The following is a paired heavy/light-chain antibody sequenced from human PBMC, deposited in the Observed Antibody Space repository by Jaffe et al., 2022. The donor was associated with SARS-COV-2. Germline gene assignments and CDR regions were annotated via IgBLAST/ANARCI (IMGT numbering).Light chain of an antibody. CDR2: KIS. J-gene: IGKJ2*01. V-gene: IGKV2-24*01. Sequence: DIVMTQTPLSSPVTLGQPASISCRSGQSLVHSDGNTYLSWLQQRPGQPPRLLLYKISNRFSGVPDRFSGSGAGTDFTLKISRVEAEDVGIYYCMQTTQFPHTFGQGTTLEIK. CDR3: MQTTQFPHT. CDR1: QSLVHSDGNTY.
Heavy chain of an antibody. CDR2: INDSGST. D-gene: IGHD1-26*01. V-gene: IGHV4-34*02. J-gene: IGHJ4*02. CDR1: GGSFSGYY. CDR3: ARRGSAGSLAY. Sequence: QVQLQQWGAGLLKPSETLSLTCAVYGGSFSGYYWSWIRQPPGQGLECIGEINDSGSTSYNPSLKSRVTISLDTSKNQFSLKLSSVTAADTGVYYCARRGSAGSLAYWGQGTLVTVSS.